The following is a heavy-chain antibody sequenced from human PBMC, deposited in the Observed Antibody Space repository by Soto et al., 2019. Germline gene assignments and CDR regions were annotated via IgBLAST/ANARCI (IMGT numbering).Heavy chain of an antibody. D-gene: IGHD2-2*03. CDR1: GGSVSSNSYS. J-gene: IGHJ6*02. V-gene: IGHV4-39*01. CDR3: YCVSTKCHGYYGMDV. Sequence: PSETLSLTCTVSGGSVSSNSYSWGWVRQSPGKGLEWIGTIYSNDNTHYNPSLLSRVTISVDTSKNEFSLRLNSVTAADTAVYYGYCVSTKCHGYYGMDVWGQGTTVTVSS. CDR2: IYSNDNT.